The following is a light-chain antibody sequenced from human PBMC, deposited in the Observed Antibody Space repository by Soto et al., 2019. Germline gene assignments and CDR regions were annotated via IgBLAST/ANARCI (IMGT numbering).Light chain of an antibody. CDR1: QSVSSSF. CDR2: GAS. J-gene: IGKJ4*01. CDR3: QQYDSSPRT. Sequence: EIVLTQSPGTLSLSPGERATLSCRASQSVSSSFVAWYQQKPGQAPRLLIYGASSSATVIPNRFSGSGSGTDFTLTISSLEPEDFAVYYCQQYDSSPRTFGGGTKVEIK. V-gene: IGKV3-20*01.